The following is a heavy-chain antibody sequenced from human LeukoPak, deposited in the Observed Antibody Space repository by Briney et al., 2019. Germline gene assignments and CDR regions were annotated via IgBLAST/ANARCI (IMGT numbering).Heavy chain of an antibody. J-gene: IGHJ6*02. Sequence: SGTLSLTCAVSGGSISSSNWWSWVRQPPGKGLEWIGEIYHSGSTNYNPSLKSRVTISVDKSKNQFSLKLSSVTAADTAVYYCASHRYCSSTSCYAGSGSFYYGMDVWGQGTTVTVSS. CDR3: ASHRYCSSTSCYAGSGSFYYGMDV. CDR2: IYHSGST. D-gene: IGHD2-2*01. V-gene: IGHV4-4*02. CDR1: GGSISSSNW.